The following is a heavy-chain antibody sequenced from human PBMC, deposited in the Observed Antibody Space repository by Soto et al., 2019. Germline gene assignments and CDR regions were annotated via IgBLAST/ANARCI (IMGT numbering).Heavy chain of an antibody. J-gene: IGHJ4*02. CDR2: INPKSGGT. D-gene: IGHD5-18*01. CDR1: GYTFTVYY. CDR3: DSSSFGY. V-gene: IGHV1-2*02. Sequence: ASVKVSCKASGYTFTVYYMHWVRQAPGQGLEWMGWINPKSGGTMYPQKFQGRVTMTWDTSISTAYMDPVDTATYYCAHSPSDSSSFGYWGQGTLVTVSS.